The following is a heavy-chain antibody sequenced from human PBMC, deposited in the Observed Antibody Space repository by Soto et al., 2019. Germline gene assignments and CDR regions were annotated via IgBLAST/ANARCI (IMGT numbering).Heavy chain of an antibody. J-gene: IGHJ4*02. CDR2: IYPGDSDT. D-gene: IGHD4-17*01. CDR3: ARHPLANKDDYDEYWQYFFDS. Sequence: PGESLKISCKGSGYSFNNYWIGWVRQMPGKGLEWMGMIYPGDSDTRYSPSSQGQVTISADKSTSTAHLQWTSLKASDTAMYYCARHPLANKDDYDEYWQYFFDSWGQGTQVTVSS. V-gene: IGHV5-51*01. CDR1: GYSFNNYW.